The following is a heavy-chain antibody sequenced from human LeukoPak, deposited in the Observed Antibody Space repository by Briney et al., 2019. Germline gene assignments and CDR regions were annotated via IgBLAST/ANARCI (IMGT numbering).Heavy chain of an antibody. J-gene: IGHJ4*02. CDR3: AKGSTVELSADY. Sequence: GGSLRLSCAASGFTFSSYGMHWVRQAPGKGLEWVAVISYDGINKYYADSVKGRFTISRDNAKNTLYLQMNSLRAEDTAVYYCAKGSTVELSADYWGQGTLVTVSS. V-gene: IGHV3-30*18. CDR2: ISYDGINK. D-gene: IGHD3-16*02. CDR1: GFTFSSYG.